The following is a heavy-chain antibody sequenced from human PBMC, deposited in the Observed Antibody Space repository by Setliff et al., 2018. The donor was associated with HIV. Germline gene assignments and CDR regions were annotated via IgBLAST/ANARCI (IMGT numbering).Heavy chain of an antibody. CDR3: ARGGGGSYGFDFDY. CDR1: GGSFSGYY. CDR2: INHSGRT. D-gene: IGHD5-18*01. Sequence: SETLSLTCAVYGGSFSGYYWSWIRQPPGKGLEWIGEINHSGRTNYNPSLKSRVTISVDTSKNQFSLKLSSVTAADTAVYYCARGGGGSYGFDFDYWGQGTLVTVSS. V-gene: IGHV4-34*01. J-gene: IGHJ4*02.